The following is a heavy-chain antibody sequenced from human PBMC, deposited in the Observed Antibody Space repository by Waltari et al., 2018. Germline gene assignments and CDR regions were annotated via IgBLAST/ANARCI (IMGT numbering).Heavy chain of an antibody. CDR2: IKQDGSEN. CDR1: GFTFSSYW. V-gene: IGHV3-7*01. CDR3: ARPYASGWYINFDY. D-gene: IGHD6-19*01. Sequence: EVQLVESGGGLVQPGGSLRLSCAASGFTFSSYWMGWVRQAPGKGLEWVANIKQDGSENYYVDAVKGRFTFSRDNAKNSLYLQMNSLRAEDTAVYYCARPYASGWYINFDYWGQGTLVTVSS. J-gene: IGHJ4*02.